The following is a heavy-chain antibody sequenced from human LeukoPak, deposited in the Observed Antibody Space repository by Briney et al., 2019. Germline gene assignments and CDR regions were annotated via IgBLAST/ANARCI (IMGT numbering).Heavy chain of an antibody. CDR2: ISDTGGNT. CDR1: GFTFSTYA. D-gene: IGHD1/OR15-1a*01. J-gene: IGHJ4*02. Sequence: GGSLRLSCAASGFTFSTYAMSWVRQTPERGLEWVSAISDTGGNTFYADSVKGRFTISRDNSKNTLYLRMNSLRAEDTAIYYCAKGRTNDYWGQGTLVTVSS. CDR3: AKGRTNDY. V-gene: IGHV3-23*01.